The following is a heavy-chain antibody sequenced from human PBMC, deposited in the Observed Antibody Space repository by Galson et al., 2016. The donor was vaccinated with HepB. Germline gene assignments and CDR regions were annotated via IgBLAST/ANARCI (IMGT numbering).Heavy chain of an antibody. CDR2: INTNNNNR. V-gene: IGHV1-18*04. D-gene: IGHD2-2*01. J-gene: IGHJ4*02. CDR1: GNTFTNYG. Sequence: SVKVSCKASGNTFTNYGITWVRQAPGQGLEWMGWINTNNNNRHYAQKFQGRVTMATDTSKNTAYMEFRNLTSDDTAMYYCARGRAYCSSIPCQPCDYWGQGTLVTVSS. CDR3: ARGRAYCSSIPCQPCDY.